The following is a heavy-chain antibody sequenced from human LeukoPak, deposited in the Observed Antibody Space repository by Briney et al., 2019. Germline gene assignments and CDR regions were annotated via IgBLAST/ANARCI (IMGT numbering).Heavy chain of an antibody. Sequence: ASVKVSCKASGYTFTSYAIQWVRQAPGQRLEWMGWILTGNGNTKYSQKLQDRVTITRDTSASTVYMELSSLRSEDTAVYYCARAACTWSCFDYWGQGILVTVSS. J-gene: IGHJ4*02. CDR2: ILTGNGNT. V-gene: IGHV1-3*04. D-gene: IGHD2-2*01. CDR1: GYTFTSYA. CDR3: ARAACTWSCFDY.